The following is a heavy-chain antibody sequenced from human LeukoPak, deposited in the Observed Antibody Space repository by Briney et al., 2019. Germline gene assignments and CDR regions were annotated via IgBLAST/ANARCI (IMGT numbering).Heavy chain of an antibody. CDR1: GGSLNGHY. J-gene: IGHJ6*02. CDR3: ARLRVYCSGGSCIPNDYYYGMDV. D-gene: IGHD2-15*01. CDR2: GDNSGGT. Sequence: PSETLSLTCAVYGGSLNGHYWSWIRQPPGKGLEWIGEGDNSGGTKFNPSLKGRVTISADTSKNQFSLKLNSVTAADTAVYYCARLRVYCSGGSCIPNDYYYGMDVWGQGTTVTVSS. V-gene: IGHV4-34*01.